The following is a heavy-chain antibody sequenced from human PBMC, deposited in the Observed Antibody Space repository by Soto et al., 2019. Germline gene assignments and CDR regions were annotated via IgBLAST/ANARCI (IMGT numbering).Heavy chain of an antibody. CDR3: AIGIVAFDL. V-gene: IGHV4-34*01. J-gene: IGHJ3*01. D-gene: IGHD2-15*01. Sequence: SRVTISVDTSKNQFSLKLSSVTAADTAVYYCAIGIVAFDLWGQGTMVTVSS.